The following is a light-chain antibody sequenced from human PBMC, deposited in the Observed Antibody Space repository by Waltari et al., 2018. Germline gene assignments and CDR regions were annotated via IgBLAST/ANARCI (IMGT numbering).Light chain of an antibody. Sequence: DIVMTQTPLSLSVTPGQPASISCKSSQSLLHSDGTTYLYWYLQKPGQSPHPLFYEVSSRLSGVPDRFSGSGSVTDFTLKINRVEAEDVGVYYCMQGIHLYTFGQGTKLEIK. J-gene: IGKJ2*01. V-gene: IGKV2-29*02. CDR2: EVS. CDR1: QSLLHSDGTTY. CDR3: MQGIHLYT.